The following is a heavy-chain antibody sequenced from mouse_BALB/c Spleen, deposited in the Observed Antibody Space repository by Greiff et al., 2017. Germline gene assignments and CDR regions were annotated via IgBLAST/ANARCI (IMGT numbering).Heavy chain of an antibody. CDR3: ARNYEYYFDY. V-gene: IGHV5-6-3*01. J-gene: IGHJ2*01. CDR1: GFTFSSYG. CDR2: INSNGGST. Sequence: EVQRVESGGGLVQPGGSLKLSCAASGFTFSSYGMSWVRQTPDKRLELVATINSNGGSTYYPDSVKGRFTISRDNAKNTLYLQMSSLKSEDTAMYYCARNYEYYFDYWGQGTTLTVSS. D-gene: IGHD2-4*01.